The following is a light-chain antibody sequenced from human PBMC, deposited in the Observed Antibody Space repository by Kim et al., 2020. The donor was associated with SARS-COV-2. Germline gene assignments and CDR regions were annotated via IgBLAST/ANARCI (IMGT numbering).Light chain of an antibody. Sequence: DIQMTQSPSSLSASVGDRVTITCRASQGIAKDLAWSQQKPGKAPKSLVYGASSLQSGAPSRFSGSGSGTEFTLTVTSLQPEDFAAYFCQQYTSYPLTFGGGTKVDI. CDR2: GAS. V-gene: IGKV1-16*01. J-gene: IGKJ4*01. CDR3: QQYTSYPLT. CDR1: QGIAKD.